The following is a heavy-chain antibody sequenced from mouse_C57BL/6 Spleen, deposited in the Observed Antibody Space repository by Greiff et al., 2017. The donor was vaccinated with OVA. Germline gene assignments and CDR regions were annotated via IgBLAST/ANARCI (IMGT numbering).Heavy chain of an antibody. Sequence: QVQLKQPGAELVMPGASVKLSCKASGYTFTSYWMHWVKQRPGQGLEWIGWFYPGSGSIKYNEKFKDKATLTADKSSSTVYMELSRLTSEDSAVYVCARHEDPPWFAYWGQGTLVTVSA. V-gene: IGHV1-62-2*01. CDR3: ARHEDPPWFAY. CDR2: FYPGSGSI. J-gene: IGHJ3*01. CDR1: GYTFTSYW.